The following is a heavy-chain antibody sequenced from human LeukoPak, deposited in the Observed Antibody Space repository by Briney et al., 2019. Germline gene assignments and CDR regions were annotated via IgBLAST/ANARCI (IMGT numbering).Heavy chain of an antibody. CDR2: IYYSGST. J-gene: IGHJ2*01. CDR1: GGSISSSSYY. CDR3: ARTMIVVVDDWYFDL. D-gene: IGHD3-22*01. V-gene: IGHV4-39*07. Sequence: SETLSLTCTVSGGSISSSSYYWGWIRQPPGKGLEWIGSIYYSGSTYYNPSLKSRVTISVDTSKNQFSLKLSSVTAADTAVYYCARTMIVVVDDWYFDLWGRGTLVTVSS.